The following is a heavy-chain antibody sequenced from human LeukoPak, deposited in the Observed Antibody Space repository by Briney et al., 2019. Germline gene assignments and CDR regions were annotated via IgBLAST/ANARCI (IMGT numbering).Heavy chain of an antibody. CDR3: ARDFGSSSWGWFDP. Sequence: SETLSLTCTLSNGSINSNSNYWGWVRQPPGKGLEWIGSIYYTGKTYYNASLKSRISISLETSKNQFSLMLNSVTAADTAMYCARDFGSSSWGWFDPWGQGTMVIVSS. V-gene: IGHV4-39*07. CDR2: IYYTGKT. CDR1: NGSINSNSNY. D-gene: IGHD6-6*01. J-gene: IGHJ5*02.